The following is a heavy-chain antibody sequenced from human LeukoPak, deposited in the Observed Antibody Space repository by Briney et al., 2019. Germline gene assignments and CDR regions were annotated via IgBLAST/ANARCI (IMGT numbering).Heavy chain of an antibody. V-gene: IGHV4-34*01. CDR3: ARGGFYCGDDCYVDY. J-gene: IGHJ4*02. CDR1: GGTLSYYY. CDR2: INRSGST. Sequence: SETLSLTCAVYGGTLSYYYWSWIRQPPEKGLEWIGEINRSGSTNYNPSLKSRVSISVDTSKNQFSLKLSSVTAADAAVYYCARGGFYCGDDCYVDYWGQGTLVTVSS. D-gene: IGHD2-21*02.